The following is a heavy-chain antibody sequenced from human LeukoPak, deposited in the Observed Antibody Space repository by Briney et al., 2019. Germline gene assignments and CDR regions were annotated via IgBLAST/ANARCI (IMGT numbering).Heavy chain of an antibody. CDR3: AREPSGTYYFDH. CDR1: GYTLTSYR. D-gene: IGHD1-26*01. V-gene: IGHV1-46*01. CDR2: INPSGGST. J-gene: IGHJ4*02. Sequence: ASVKVSSKASGYTLTSYRIQWVRQAPGQGLEWMGVINPSGGSTSYTQRFQGRVTMTRDTSTSTVYMELSSLTSEDTAVYYCAREPSGTYYFDHWGQGTLVTVSP.